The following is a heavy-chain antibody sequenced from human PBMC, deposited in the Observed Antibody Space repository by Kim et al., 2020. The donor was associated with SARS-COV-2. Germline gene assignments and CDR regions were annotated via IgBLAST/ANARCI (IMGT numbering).Heavy chain of an antibody. J-gene: IGHJ4*02. D-gene: IGHD3-22*01. V-gene: IGHV3-23*01. CDR1: GFTFSSYA. CDR2: ISGSGGST. CDR3: AKDSSTYYYESSGYYYFDY. Sequence: GGSLRLSCAASGFTFSSYAMSWVRQAPGKGLEWVSAISGSGGSTYYADSVKGRFTISRDNSKNTLYLQMNSLRAEDTAVYYCAKDSSTYYYESSGYYYFDYWGQGTLVTVSS.